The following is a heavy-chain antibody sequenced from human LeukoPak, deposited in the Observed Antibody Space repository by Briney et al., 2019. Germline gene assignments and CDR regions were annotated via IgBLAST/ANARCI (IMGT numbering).Heavy chain of an antibody. Sequence: ASVKVSCKASGYTFTGYYMHWVRQAPGQGLEWMGWINPNSGGTNYAQKLQGRVTMTTDTSTSTAYMELRSLRSDDTAVYYCARVVSSGWYEGAFDIWGQGTMVTVSS. CDR1: GYTFTGYY. D-gene: IGHD6-19*01. J-gene: IGHJ3*02. V-gene: IGHV1-2*02. CDR2: INPNSGGT. CDR3: ARVVSSGWYEGAFDI.